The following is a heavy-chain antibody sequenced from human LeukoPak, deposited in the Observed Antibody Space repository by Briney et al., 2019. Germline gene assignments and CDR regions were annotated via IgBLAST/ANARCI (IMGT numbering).Heavy chain of an antibody. J-gene: IGHJ4*02. CDR2: INHSGST. D-gene: IGHD3-10*01. CDR1: GGSFSGYY. CDR3: ARGRVVRGVTTFDY. Sequence: SETLSLTCAVYGGSFSGYYWSWIRQPLGKGLEWIGEINHSGSTNYNPSLKSRVTISVDTSKNQFSLKLSSVTAADTAVYYCARGRVVRGVTTFDYWGQGTLVTVSS. V-gene: IGHV4-34*01.